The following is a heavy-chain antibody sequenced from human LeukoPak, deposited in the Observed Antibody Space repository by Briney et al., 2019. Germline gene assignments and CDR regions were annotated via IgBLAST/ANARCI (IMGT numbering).Heavy chain of an antibody. Sequence: KSGGSLRLSCAASGFTFSSYSMNWVRQAPGKGLEWVSSISSSSSYIYYADSVKGRFTISRDNAKNSLYLQMNSLRAEDTAVYYCARDWDYYGSGPRAFDIWGQGTMVTVSS. CDR2: ISSSSSYI. CDR1: GFTFSSYS. V-gene: IGHV3-21*01. CDR3: ARDWDYYGSGPRAFDI. D-gene: IGHD3-10*01. J-gene: IGHJ3*02.